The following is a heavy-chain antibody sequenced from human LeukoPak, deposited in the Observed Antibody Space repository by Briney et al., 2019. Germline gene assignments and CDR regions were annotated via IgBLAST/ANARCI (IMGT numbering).Heavy chain of an antibody. J-gene: IGHJ3*02. V-gene: IGHV3-7*01. CDR3: AGWGIFAI. CDR2: INPDGSAR. Sequence: GGSLRLSCAASGFIFSGYWMNWVRQPPGKGLEWVANINPDGSARSYVDSVKGRFTTSRDNAKNSLYLQMNSLRVEDTALYYCAGWGIFAIWGQGTTVTVSP. D-gene: IGHD3-16*01. CDR1: GFIFSGYW.